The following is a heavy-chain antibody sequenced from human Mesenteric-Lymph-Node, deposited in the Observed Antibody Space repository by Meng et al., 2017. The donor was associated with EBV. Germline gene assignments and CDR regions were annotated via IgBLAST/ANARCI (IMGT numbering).Heavy chain of an antibody. Sequence: QVQLEESGPGQVKPSETLSLTCRVSGDSVSSRSYYWVWIRQPPGKGLEWIGYIDYSGSTTYKPSLKSRVTMSLDTSKNQFSLRLSSVTAADTAVYYCAREAVGATVDHWGQGTLVTVSS. V-gene: IGHV4-61*01. CDR2: IDYSGST. CDR3: AREAVGATVDH. D-gene: IGHD1-26*01. J-gene: IGHJ4*02. CDR1: GDSVSSRSYY.